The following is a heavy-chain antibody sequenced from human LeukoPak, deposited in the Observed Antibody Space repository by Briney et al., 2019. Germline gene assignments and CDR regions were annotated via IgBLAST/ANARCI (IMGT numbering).Heavy chain of an antibody. CDR2: ISSSSSYI. Sequence: KPGGSLRLSCAASGFTFSSYSMNWVRQAPGKGLEWVSSISSSSSYIYYADSVKGRFTISRDNAKRSLYLQMYSLRAEDTAVYYCARDRDDDSSGSIDDAFDIWGQGTMVTVSS. V-gene: IGHV3-21*01. CDR3: ARDRDDDSSGSIDDAFDI. J-gene: IGHJ3*02. CDR1: GFTFSSYS. D-gene: IGHD3-22*01.